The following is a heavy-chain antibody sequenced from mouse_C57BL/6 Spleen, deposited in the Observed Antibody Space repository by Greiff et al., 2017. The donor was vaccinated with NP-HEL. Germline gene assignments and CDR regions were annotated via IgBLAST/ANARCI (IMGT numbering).Heavy chain of an antibody. V-gene: IGHV1-52*01. CDR3: ARRWLPHYYAMDY. D-gene: IGHD2-3*01. J-gene: IGHJ4*01. CDR1: GYTFTSYW. CDR2: IDPSDSET. Sequence: VQLQQPGAELVRPGSSVKLSCKASGYTFTSYWMHWVKQRPIQGLEWIGNIDPSDSETHYNQKFKDKATLTVDKSSSTAYMQLSSLTSEDSAVYYCARRWLPHYYAMDYWGQGTSVTVSS.